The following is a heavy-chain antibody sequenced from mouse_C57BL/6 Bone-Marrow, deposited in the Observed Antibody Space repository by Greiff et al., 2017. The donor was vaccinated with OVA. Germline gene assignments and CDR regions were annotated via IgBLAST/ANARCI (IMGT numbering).Heavy chain of an antibody. J-gene: IGHJ4*01. CDR1: GFTFSDFY. CDR3: ARDAVRGSAMDY. Sequence: EVNVVESGGGLVQSGRSLRLSCATSGFTFSDFYMEWVRQAPGKGLEWIAASRNKANDYTTEYSASVKGRFIVSRDTSQSILYLQMNALRAEDTAIYYCARDAVRGSAMDYWGQGTSVTVAS. CDR2: SRNKANDYTT. V-gene: IGHV7-1*01.